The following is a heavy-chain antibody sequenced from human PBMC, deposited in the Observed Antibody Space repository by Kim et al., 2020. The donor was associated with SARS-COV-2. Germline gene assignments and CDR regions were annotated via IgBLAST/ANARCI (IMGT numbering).Heavy chain of an antibody. Sequence: SETLSLTCTVSGGSISIYYWSWIRQPPGKGLEWIGYIYYSGSTNYNPSLKSRVTISVDTSKNQSSLKLSSVTAADPAVYYWAGERGRDFWRGLYYYFYM. D-gene: IGHD3-3*01. J-gene: IGHJ6*03. V-gene: IGHV4-59*01. CDR3: AGERGRDFWRGLYYYFYM. CDR2: IYYSGST. CDR1: GGSISIYY.